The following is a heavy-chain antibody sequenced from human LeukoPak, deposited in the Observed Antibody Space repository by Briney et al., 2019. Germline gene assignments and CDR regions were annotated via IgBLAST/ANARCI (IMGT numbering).Heavy chain of an antibody. CDR3: ARGGSPPEALGDTFDI. CDR1: GFTFSSYA. V-gene: IGHV3-30-3*01. Sequence: PGRSLRLSCAASGFTFSSYAMHWVRQAPGKGLEWVAVISYDGSNKYYADSVKGRFTISRDDAKNTLYLQMNSLRVDDTAVYYCARGGSPPEALGDTFDIWGQGTMVTVSS. CDR2: ISYDGSNK. D-gene: IGHD1-26*01. J-gene: IGHJ3*02.